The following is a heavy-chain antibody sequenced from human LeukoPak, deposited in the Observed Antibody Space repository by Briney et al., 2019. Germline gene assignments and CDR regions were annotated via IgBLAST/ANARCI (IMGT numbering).Heavy chain of an antibody. CDR3: ARDPYTGSMFDY. D-gene: IGHD1-1*01. CDR1: GFTFKSAS. Sequence: GGSLRFSCVATGFTFKSASMSWVRQAPGMGLEWVAFLGNFAGDIFYAYSVKGRFNISRDDAKDSVYLQMNSLRVDDTAVYFCARDPYTGSMFDYWGHGTLVTVSS. CDR2: LGNFAGDI. V-gene: IGHV3-21*01. J-gene: IGHJ4*01.